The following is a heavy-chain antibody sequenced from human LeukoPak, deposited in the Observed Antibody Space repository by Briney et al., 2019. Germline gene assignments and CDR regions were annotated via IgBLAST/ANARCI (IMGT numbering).Heavy chain of an antibody. CDR3: ARGRFNYDDSGYSSFDH. CDR2: ISGSGGST. D-gene: IGHD3-22*01. Sequence: GGSLRLSCAASGFTFSRYAMSWVRQARGKGLVWVSAISGSGGSTYYADSVKGRFIISRDNTKNTLYLQMNSLRAEDTAVYYCARGRFNYDDSGYSSFDHWGQGTLVTVSS. V-gene: IGHV3-23*01. CDR1: GFTFSRYA. J-gene: IGHJ4*02.